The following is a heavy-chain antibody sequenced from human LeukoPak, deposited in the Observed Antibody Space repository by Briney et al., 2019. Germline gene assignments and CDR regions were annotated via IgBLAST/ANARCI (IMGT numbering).Heavy chain of an antibody. V-gene: IGHV4-59*08. Sequence: AETLSLTCAVSGFSISPYYWSWIRLPPGKRLEWVGYIYYSGGTTYNPSLQRRVTMSAETSNNHFLLRLISLTAADTAVYDCARHDSTGYYNWGQGTLVTVSS. D-gene: IGHD3-22*01. CDR2: IYYSGGT. CDR1: GFSISPYY. CDR3: ARHDSTGYYN. J-gene: IGHJ4*02.